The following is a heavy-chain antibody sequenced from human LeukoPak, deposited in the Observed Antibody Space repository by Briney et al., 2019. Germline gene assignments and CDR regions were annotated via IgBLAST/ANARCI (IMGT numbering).Heavy chain of an antibody. CDR2: INSSSSYI. D-gene: IGHD3-22*01. V-gene: IGHV3-21*01. J-gene: IGHJ4*02. CDR3: ARVASYYDSSGYYYSVSDY. Sequence: GGSLRLSCAASGFTFSSYSMNWVRQAPGRGLKWVSSINSSSSYIYYADSVKGRFTISRDNAKNSLYLQMNSLRAEDTAVYYCARVASYYDSSGYYYSVSDYWGQGTLVTVSS. CDR1: GFTFSSYS.